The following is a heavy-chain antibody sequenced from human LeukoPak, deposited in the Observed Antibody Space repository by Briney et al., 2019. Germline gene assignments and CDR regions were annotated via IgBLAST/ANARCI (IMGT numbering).Heavy chain of an antibody. CDR2: IRQDGTKI. J-gene: IGHJ4*02. CDR1: GFTFSSYS. V-gene: IGHV3-7*01. CDR3: ARGVEN. Sequence: GGSLRLSCAASGFTFSSYSMNWVRQAPGKGLEWVANIRQDGTKIYYVDSVKGRFTVSRDNAKNSLFLQMNSLRAEDTAVYYCARGVENWGQGTLVTVSS.